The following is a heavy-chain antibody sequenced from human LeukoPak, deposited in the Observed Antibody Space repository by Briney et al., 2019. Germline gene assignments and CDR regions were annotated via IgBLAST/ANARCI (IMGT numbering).Heavy chain of an antibody. CDR3: ARDLRLVPYPENDAFDI. Sequence: PSETLSLTCAVYGGSFSGYYWSWIRQPPGKGLEWIGEINHSGSSNYNPSLKSRVTISVDTSKNQFSLKLSSVTAADTAVYYCARDLRLVPYPENDAFDIWGQGTMVTVSS. V-gene: IGHV4-34*01. CDR1: GGSFSGYY. CDR2: INHSGSS. D-gene: IGHD3-16*01. J-gene: IGHJ3*02.